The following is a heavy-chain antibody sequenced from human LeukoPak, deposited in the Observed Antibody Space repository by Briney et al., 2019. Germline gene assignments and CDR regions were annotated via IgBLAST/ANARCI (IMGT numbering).Heavy chain of an antibody. CDR2: INGYNGNT. CDR3: AKWANDRQAFDI. V-gene: IGHV1-18*01. J-gene: IGHJ3*02. Sequence: ASVKVSCMASGYSFISYGIAWVRQAPGQGLEWMGWINGYNGNTNYAQNVQGRVTMTTETSTSTAYMDLRSLRSDDTAVYYCAKWANDRQAFDIWGQGTMVTASS. D-gene: IGHD1-14*01. CDR1: GYSFISYG.